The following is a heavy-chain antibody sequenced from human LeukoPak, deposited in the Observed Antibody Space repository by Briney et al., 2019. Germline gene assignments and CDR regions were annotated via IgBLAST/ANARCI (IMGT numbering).Heavy chain of an antibody. J-gene: IGHJ4*02. D-gene: IGHD3-10*01. Sequence: GRSLRLSCAASGFTFSSYWMHWVRQAPGKGLVWVSRINSDGSSTGYAESVKGRFTISRDNAKNTLYLQMNSPRAEDTAVYYCASGLRGADFDYWGQGTLVTVSS. V-gene: IGHV3-74*01. CDR2: INSDGSST. CDR1: GFTFSSYW. CDR3: ASGLRGADFDY.